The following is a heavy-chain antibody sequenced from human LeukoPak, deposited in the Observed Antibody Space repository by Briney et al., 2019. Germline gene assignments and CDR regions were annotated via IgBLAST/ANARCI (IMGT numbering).Heavy chain of an antibody. D-gene: IGHD4-17*01. CDR2: FDPEDGET. V-gene: IGHV1-24*01. J-gene: IGHJ4*02. Sequence: ASVKVSCKVSGYTPTGLSMHWVRQAPGKGLEWMGGFDPEDGETIYAQKFQGRVTMTEDTSTDTAYMELSSLRSEDTAVYYCATASSTVTYFDYWGQGTLVTVSS. CDR1: GYTPTGLS. CDR3: ATASSTVTYFDY.